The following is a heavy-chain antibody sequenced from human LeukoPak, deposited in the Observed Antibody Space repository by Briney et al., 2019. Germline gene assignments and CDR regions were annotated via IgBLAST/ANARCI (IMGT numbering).Heavy chain of an antibody. CDR3: GKLPFVHGGYFDY. Sequence: GGSLRLSCAASGFTFSSYAMSWARQAPGKGLEWVAAIVGSGDSTYYADSVKGRFTISRDNSKNALYLQMHSLRAEDTAVYYCGKLPFVHGGYFDYWGQGTLVTVSS. V-gene: IGHV3-23*01. CDR2: IVGSGDST. J-gene: IGHJ4*02. CDR1: GFTFSSYA. D-gene: IGHD4-23*01.